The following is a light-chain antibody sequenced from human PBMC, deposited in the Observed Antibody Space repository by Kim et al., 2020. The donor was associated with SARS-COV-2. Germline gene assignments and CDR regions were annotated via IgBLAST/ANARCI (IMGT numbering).Light chain of an antibody. J-gene: IGKJ2*01. CDR2: GAS. CDR1: QCVSSSS. V-gene: IGKV3-20*01. CDR3: QQYGSSPNT. Sequence: LSPVDRAVLSCRASQCVSSSSLASYQQKPGPAPRLLIYGASSRATGIPDRFSGSGSGTDFSLTISRLEPEDFAVYYCQQYGSSPNTFGQGTKLEI.